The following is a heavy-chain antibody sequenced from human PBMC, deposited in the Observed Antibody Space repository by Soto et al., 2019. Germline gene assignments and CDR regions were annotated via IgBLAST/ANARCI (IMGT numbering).Heavy chain of an antibody. CDR3: ASRAWESPDWNHFAL. CDR2: INPNSGGT. D-gene: IGHD1-1*01. Sequence: QVQLVQSGAEVKKPGASVKVSCKASGYTFTGYYMHWVRQAPGQGLEWMGWINPNSGGTNYAQKFQGRVTMTRDPSISTAYMELSRLRSDDTAVYYCASRAWESPDWNHFALWGRGTLVTVSS. J-gene: IGHJ2*01. CDR1: GYTFTGYY. V-gene: IGHV1-2*02.